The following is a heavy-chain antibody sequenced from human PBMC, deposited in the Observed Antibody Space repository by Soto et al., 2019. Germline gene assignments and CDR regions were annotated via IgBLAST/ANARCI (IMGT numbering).Heavy chain of an antibody. V-gene: IGHV3-21*01. Sequence: EVQLVESGGGLVKPGGSLRLSCAASGFTFSSYSMNWVRQAPGKGLEWVSSISSSSSYIYYADSVQGRFTISRDNAKKSLYLQMNSLSAEDTAVYYCARGFSGGSFWGQGTLVTVSS. D-gene: IGHD2-15*01. CDR2: ISSSSSYI. CDR3: ARGFSGGSF. CDR1: GFTFSSYS. J-gene: IGHJ4*02.